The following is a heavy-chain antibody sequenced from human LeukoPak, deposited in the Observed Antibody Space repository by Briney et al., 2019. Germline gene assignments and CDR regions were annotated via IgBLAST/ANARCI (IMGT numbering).Heavy chain of an antibody. D-gene: IGHD5-24*01. Sequence: SETLSLTCTVSGGSISTYYWSWIRQPPGKGLEWIGYVYYSGTTNYNPSLKSRVTISLDTSKNQFSQMLSSVTAADTAVYFCARGERRDGYTFAYWGQGTLVTVSS. CDR3: ARGERRDGYTFAY. V-gene: IGHV4-59*01. CDR1: GGSISTYY. J-gene: IGHJ4*02. CDR2: VYYSGTT.